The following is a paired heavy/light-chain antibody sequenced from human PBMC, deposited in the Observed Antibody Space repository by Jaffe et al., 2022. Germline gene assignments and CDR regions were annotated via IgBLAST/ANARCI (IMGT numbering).Light chain of an antibody. CDR1: QSVSTW. CDR2: KAS. CDR3: QQYNSYPMYT. Sequence: DIQMTQSPSTLSASVGDRVTITCRASQSVSTWLAWYQQKPGKAPKLLIYKASSLESGVPSRFSGSGSGTEFTLTISSLQPDDFATYYCQQYNSYPMYTFGQGTKLEIK. J-gene: IGKJ2*01. V-gene: IGKV1-5*03.
Heavy chain of an antibody. Sequence: QVQLVESGGGVVQPGRSLRLSCTASGFTFRTYGMHWVRQAPGKGLEWVAVISYDGSNKYYADSVKGRFTISRDNSKNTLYLQMNSLRAEDTAVYYCAKVGADVSTYYKEGGFFDYWGQGTLVTVSS. CDR3: AKVGADVSTYYKEGGFFDY. D-gene: IGHD3-10*01. CDR1: GFTFRTYG. CDR2: ISYDGSNK. J-gene: IGHJ4*02. V-gene: IGHV3-30*18.